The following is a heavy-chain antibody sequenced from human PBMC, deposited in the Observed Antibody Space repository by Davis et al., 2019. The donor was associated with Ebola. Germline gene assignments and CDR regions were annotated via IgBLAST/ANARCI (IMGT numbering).Heavy chain of an antibody. J-gene: IGHJ3*02. V-gene: IGHV5-51*01. D-gene: IGHD3-3*01. CDR1: GYIFTNYW. CDR2: MYPGDSDG. Sequence: GESLKISCKGSGYIFTNYWIAWVRQMPGKGLEWMGIMYPGDSDGTYNPSFQGQVTMSVDKSVSTAYLQWSSLKASDTAMYFCARPRSGDGAFDTWGQGTMVTVSS. CDR3: ARPRSGDGAFDT.